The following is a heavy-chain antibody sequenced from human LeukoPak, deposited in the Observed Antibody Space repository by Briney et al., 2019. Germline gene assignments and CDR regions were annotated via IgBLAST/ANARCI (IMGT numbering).Heavy chain of an antibody. CDR1: GFTFSSYA. V-gene: IGHV3-30*04. J-gene: IGHJ4*02. CDR2: ISYDGSNK. CDR3: ARDGTRYSSGRSPDFDY. D-gene: IGHD6-19*01. Sequence: GGSLRLSCAASGFTFSSYAMHWVRQAPGKGLEWVAVISYDGSNKYYADSVKGRFTISRDNSRNTLYLQMNSLRAEDTAVYYCARDGTRYSSGRSPDFDYWGQGTLVTVSS.